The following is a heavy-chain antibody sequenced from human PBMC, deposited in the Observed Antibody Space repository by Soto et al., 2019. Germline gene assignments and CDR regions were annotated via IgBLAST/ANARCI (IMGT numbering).Heavy chain of an antibody. V-gene: IGHV3-23*01. Sequence: VGSLRLSCAASGFTFSSYAMSWVRQAPGKGLEWVSGIGASGAGTYYADFVKGRFIISRDNSKNTLHLQMNSLRAEDTAVYYCAVRKTGSYFDYWGQGTLVTVSS. CDR3: AVRKTGSYFDY. D-gene: IGHD1-26*01. CDR1: GFTFSSYA. CDR2: IGASGAGT. J-gene: IGHJ4*02.